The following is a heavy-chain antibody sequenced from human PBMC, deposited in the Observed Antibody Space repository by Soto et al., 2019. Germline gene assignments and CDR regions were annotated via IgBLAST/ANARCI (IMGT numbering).Heavy chain of an antibody. J-gene: IGHJ3*02. D-gene: IGHD5-18*01. Sequence: ASVKVSCKASGYTFTSYGISWVRQAPGQGLEWMGWISAYNGNTNYAQKLQGRVTMTTDTSTSTAYMELRSLRSDDTAVYYCARGMIQLWPHDAFDIWGQGTMVTVSS. V-gene: IGHV1-18*01. CDR3: ARGMIQLWPHDAFDI. CDR1: GYTFTSYG. CDR2: ISAYNGNT.